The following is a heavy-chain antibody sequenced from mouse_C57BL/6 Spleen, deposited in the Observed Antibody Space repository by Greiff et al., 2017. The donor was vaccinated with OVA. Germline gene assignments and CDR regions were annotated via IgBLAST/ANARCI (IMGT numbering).Heavy chain of an antibody. Sequence: EVMLVESGGDLVKPGGSLKLSCAASGFTFISYGMSWVRQTPDKRLEWVATISSGGSYTYYPDSVKGRFTISRDNAKNTLYLQMSSLNSEDTAMYDCARHETTIVAIYWYFDVWGTGTTVTVSS. CDR1: GFTFISYG. CDR3: ARHETTIVAIYWYFDV. V-gene: IGHV5-6*01. CDR2: ISSGGSYT. J-gene: IGHJ1*03. D-gene: IGHD1-1*01.